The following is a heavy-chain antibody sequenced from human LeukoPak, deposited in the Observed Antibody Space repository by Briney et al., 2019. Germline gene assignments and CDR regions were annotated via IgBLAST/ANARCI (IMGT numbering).Heavy chain of an antibody. D-gene: IGHD1/OR15-1a*01. Sequence: GGSLRLSCAAPGFTFSSYWMHWVRQAPGKGLVWVSRLISDGSSTSYADSVKGRFTISRDNAKNTLYLQMNSLRAEDTAVYYCARGNNGMDVWGQGTTVTVSS. J-gene: IGHJ6*02. V-gene: IGHV3-74*01. CDR2: LISDGSST. CDR1: GFTFSSYW. CDR3: ARGNNGMDV.